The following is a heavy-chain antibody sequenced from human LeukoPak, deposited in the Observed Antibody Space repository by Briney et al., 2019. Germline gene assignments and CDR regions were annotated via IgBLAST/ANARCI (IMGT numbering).Heavy chain of an antibody. CDR1: GGSFSGYY. V-gene: IGHV4-34*01. CDR3: ARVTGDSSGYYYWFDP. J-gene: IGHJ5*02. CDR2: INHSGST. D-gene: IGHD3-22*01. Sequence: PSETLSLTCAVYGGSFSGYYWSWIRQPPGKGLEWIGEINHSGSTNYNPSLKSRVTISVDTSKNQLSLKLSSVTAADTAVYYCARVTGDSSGYYYWFDPWGQGTLVTVSS.